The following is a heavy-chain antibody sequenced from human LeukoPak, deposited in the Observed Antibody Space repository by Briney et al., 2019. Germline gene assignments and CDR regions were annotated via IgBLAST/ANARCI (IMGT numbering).Heavy chain of an antibody. CDR1: GYTFTNYF. CDR3: ARGNFKRYYDFWSGYPKRGYYYYYYMDV. D-gene: IGHD3-3*01. V-gene: IGHV1-46*01. Sequence: ASVKVSCKASGYTFTNYFMHWVRQAPGQGLEWMGIINPRGGSTGYAQKFQGRITMTTDMSTRTVYMELSSLESEDTAVYYCARGNFKRYYDFWSGYPKRGYYYYYYMDVWGKGTTVTVSS. J-gene: IGHJ6*03. CDR2: INPRGGST.